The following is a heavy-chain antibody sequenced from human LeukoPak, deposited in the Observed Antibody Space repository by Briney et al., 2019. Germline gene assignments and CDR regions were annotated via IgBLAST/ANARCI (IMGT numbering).Heavy chain of an antibody. J-gene: IGHJ4*02. CDR2: MFTNGDT. CDR3: ARRHYDRTGYYYVD. Sequence: GGSLILSCAASGFTVSSNYMSWVRQAPGKGLEWVSVMFTNGDTNYADSVKGRFTISRDSFKNTLYLQMSSLRAEDTAVYFCARRHYDRTGYYYVDWDQGTLVTVSS. V-gene: IGHV3-66*04. D-gene: IGHD3-22*01. CDR1: GFTVSSNY.